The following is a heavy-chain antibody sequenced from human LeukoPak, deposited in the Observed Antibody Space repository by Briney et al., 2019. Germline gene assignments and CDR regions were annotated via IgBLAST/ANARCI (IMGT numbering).Heavy chain of an antibody. CDR2: MRYDGHNK. Sequence: PGGSLRLSCAASGLIFSSFGMHWVRQAPGKGLEWVTSMRYDGHNKYYADSVKGRFTISRDNSKNTLYLQMNSLRAEDTAVYYCANGNRCTSPNCLGYYYFYMDVWGKGTTVTVSS. CDR1: GLIFSSFG. D-gene: IGHD2-8*01. V-gene: IGHV3-30*02. J-gene: IGHJ6*03. CDR3: ANGNRCTSPNCLGYYYFYMDV.